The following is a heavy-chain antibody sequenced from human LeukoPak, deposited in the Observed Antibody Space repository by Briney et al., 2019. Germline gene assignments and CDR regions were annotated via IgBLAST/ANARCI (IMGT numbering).Heavy chain of an antibody. J-gene: IGHJ6*02. D-gene: IGHD4-17*01. V-gene: IGHV1-69*13. CDR2: IIPIFGTA. Sequence: SVKVSCKASGCTFTSYGISWVRQAPGQGLEWMGGIIPIFGTANYAQKFQGRATITADESTSTAYMELSSLRSEDTAVYYCAREMEDGDYDYYYGMDVWGQGTTVTVSS. CDR3: AREMEDGDYDYYYGMDV. CDR1: GCTFTSYG.